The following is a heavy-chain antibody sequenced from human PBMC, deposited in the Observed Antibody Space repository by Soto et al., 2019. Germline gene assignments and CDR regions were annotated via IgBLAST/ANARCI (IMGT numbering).Heavy chain of an antibody. J-gene: IGHJ4*02. CDR2: IRSGGSSI. CDR1: GFTFSSYN. CDR3: AKDHRELLWFGELWAY. V-gene: IGHV3-48*01. D-gene: IGHD3-10*01. Sequence: GGSLRLSCAVSGFTFSSYNMNWVRQAPGRGLEWLSHIRSGGSSIYYAASVKGRFTISRDNAQNTLYLQMNSLRAEDTAVYYCAKDHRELLWFGELWAYWGQGTLVTVSS.